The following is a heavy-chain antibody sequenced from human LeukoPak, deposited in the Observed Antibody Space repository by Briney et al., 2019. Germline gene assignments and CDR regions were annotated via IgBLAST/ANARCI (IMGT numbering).Heavy chain of an antibody. D-gene: IGHD2-15*01. Sequence: PGGSLRLSCAASGFTFTNYWMSWVRQAPGKGLEWVANIKQDGSEKYYVDSVKGRFTISRDNAKNTLYLQMNSLRAEDTAVYYCAREVCSGGSCYSDYWGQGTLVTVSS. CDR2: IKQDGSEK. CDR3: AREVCSGGSCYSDY. V-gene: IGHV3-7*01. CDR1: GFTFTNYW. J-gene: IGHJ4*02.